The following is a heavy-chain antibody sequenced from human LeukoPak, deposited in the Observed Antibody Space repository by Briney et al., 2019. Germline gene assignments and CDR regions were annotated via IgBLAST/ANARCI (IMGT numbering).Heavy chain of an antibody. J-gene: IGHJ3*02. CDR1: GYTLTELS. CDR2: FDPEDGET. CDR3: ARDRNSGSSLDI. V-gene: IGHV1-24*01. Sequence: ASVKVSCKVSGYTLTELSMHWVRQAPGNGLEWMGGFDPEDGETIYAQKFQGRVTMTEDTSTDTAYMELSSLRSEDTAVYYCARDRNSGSSLDIWGQGTMLTVSS. D-gene: IGHD6-6*01.